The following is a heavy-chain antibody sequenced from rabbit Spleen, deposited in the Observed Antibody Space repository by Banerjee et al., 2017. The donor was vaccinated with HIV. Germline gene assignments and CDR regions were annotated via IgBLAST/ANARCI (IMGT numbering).Heavy chain of an antibody. CDR1: GFTLSSYY. D-gene: IGHD6-1*01. Sequence: QLEESAGGLVQPGGSLKLSCKASGFTLSSYYMNWVRQAPGKGLEWIGYIDPVFGITYYANWVSGRFSISSHNAQNTLYLQLSSLTAADTATYFCVRDQAGDADFGPYYLNLWGPGTLVTVS. V-gene: IGHV1S7*01. J-gene: IGHJ4*01. CDR2: IDPVFGIT. CDR3: VRDQAGDADFGPYYLNL.